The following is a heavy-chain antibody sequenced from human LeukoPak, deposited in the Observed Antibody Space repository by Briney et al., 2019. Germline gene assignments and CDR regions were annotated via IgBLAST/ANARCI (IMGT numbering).Heavy chain of an antibody. CDR3: ARDMGRYYGSGSSPFDP. J-gene: IGHJ5*02. CDR2: IIPIFGTA. D-gene: IGHD3-10*01. CDR1: GGTFSSYA. Sequence: ASVKVSCKASGGTFSSYAISWVRQAPGQGLEWMGGIIPIFGTANYAQKFQGRVTITADESTSTAYMELSSLRSEDTAVYYCARDMGRYYGSGSSPFDPWGQGTLVTVSS. V-gene: IGHV1-69*13.